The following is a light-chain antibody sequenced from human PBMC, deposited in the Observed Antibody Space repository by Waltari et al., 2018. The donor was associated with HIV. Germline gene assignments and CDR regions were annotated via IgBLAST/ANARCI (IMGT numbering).Light chain of an antibody. CDR2: GTS. Sequence: QSVLPQPPSVSGAPGQRVTISCTGSSPNIGAGYDVHWYQQLPGTAPKLLIYGTSNRPSGVPDRFSGSKSGTSASLAITGLQAEDEADYYCQSYDSSLSGWVFGGGTKLTVL. CDR1: SPNIGAGYD. CDR3: QSYDSSLSGWV. V-gene: IGLV1-40*01. J-gene: IGLJ3*02.